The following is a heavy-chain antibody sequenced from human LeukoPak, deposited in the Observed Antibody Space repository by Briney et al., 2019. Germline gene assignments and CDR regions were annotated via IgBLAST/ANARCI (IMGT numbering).Heavy chain of an antibody. CDR1: GFSFSSNA. D-gene: IGHD2-15*01. CDR2: IGSSSSYI. V-gene: IGHV3-21*01. J-gene: IGHJ4*02. Sequence: GGSLRLSCAASGFSFSSNAMNWVRQAPGKGPEWVSSIGSSSSYIYYADSVKGRFIISRDNAKNSLYLQMNSLRAEDTAVYYCATDGWFDYWGQGTLVTVSS. CDR3: ATDGWFDY.